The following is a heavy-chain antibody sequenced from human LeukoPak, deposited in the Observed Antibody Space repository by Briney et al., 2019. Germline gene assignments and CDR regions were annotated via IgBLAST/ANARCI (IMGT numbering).Heavy chain of an antibody. J-gene: IGHJ4*02. Sequence: SETLSLTCTVSGYSITSGYYWGWVRQPPGKALEWIASISHSGSTYYNPSLKSRITMSVDTSKNQFSLKLSSVTAADTAVYYCARDPYYYDSSGLMDYWGQGTLVTVSS. D-gene: IGHD3-22*01. CDR2: ISHSGST. V-gene: IGHV4-38-2*02. CDR1: GYSITSGYY. CDR3: ARDPYYYDSSGLMDY.